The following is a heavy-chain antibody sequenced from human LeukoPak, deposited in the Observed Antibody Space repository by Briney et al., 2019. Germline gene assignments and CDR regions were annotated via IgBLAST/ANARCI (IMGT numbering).Heavy chain of an antibody. V-gene: IGHV1-69*05. CDR1: GGTLSSYA. CDR2: IIPIFGTA. D-gene: IGHD2-2*01. J-gene: IGHJ4*02. CDR3: ARGREYCSSTSCYWVFDY. Sequence: SVKVSCKASGGTLSSYAISWVRQAPGQGLEWMGGIIPIFGTANYAQKFQGRVTITTDESTSTAYMELSSLRSEDTAVYYCARGREYCSSTSCYWVFDYWGQGTLVTVSS.